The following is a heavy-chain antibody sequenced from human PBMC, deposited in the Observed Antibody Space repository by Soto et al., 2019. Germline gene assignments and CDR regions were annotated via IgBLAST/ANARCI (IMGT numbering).Heavy chain of an antibody. D-gene: IGHD3-9*01. J-gene: IGHJ4*02. Sequence: PSETLSLTCTVSGGSISSTSYYWGRVRQPPGKGLEWIGGIFYSGSTYYNPSLKSRVTISVDTSKNQFSLKLSSVTAADTAVYYCARMGLDDTLTGYYFDHWGQGSLVTVSS. V-gene: IGHV4-39*01. CDR3: ARMGLDDTLTGYYFDH. CDR1: GGSISSTSYY. CDR2: IFYSGST.